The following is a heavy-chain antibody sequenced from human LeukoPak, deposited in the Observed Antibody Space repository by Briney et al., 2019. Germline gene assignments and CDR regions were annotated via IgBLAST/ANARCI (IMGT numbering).Heavy chain of an antibody. V-gene: IGHV4-34*01. J-gene: IGHJ6*02. CDR2: IAPDAVI. CDR1: GGSFSGDY. CDR3: ARLRGYSGYNWSGGLYYFYGMDV. Sequence: SETLSLTCGVYGGSFSGDYWTWIRQPPGKGLEWIGEIAPDAVINYNPSLKSRVTISVDTSKNQFSLRLTSVTAADTAVYYCARLRGYSGYNWSGGLYYFYGMDVWGPGTTFTVSS. D-gene: IGHD5-12*01.